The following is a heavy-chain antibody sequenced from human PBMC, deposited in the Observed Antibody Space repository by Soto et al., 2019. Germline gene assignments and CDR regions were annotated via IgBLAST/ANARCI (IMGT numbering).Heavy chain of an antibody. J-gene: IGHJ4*02. Sequence: PGGSLRLSCAASGFTFSDYYMSWIRQAPGKGLEWVSYISSSGSTIYYADSVKGRFTISRDNAKNSLYLQTNSLRAEDTAVYYCARALTTYYDILTGTFDYWGQGTLVTVSS. D-gene: IGHD3-9*01. CDR1: GFTFSDYY. CDR2: ISSSGSTI. CDR3: ARALTTYYDILTGTFDY. V-gene: IGHV3-11*01.